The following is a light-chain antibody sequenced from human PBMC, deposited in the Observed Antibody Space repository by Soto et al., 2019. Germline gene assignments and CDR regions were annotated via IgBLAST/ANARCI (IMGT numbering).Light chain of an antibody. Sequence: QSALTQPASVSGSPGQSITISCTGTSSDVGGYNYVSWYQQHPGKAPKLMIYDVSNRPSGVSNRFSGSKSGNTASLTISGLQAEDEADYYCSSYTSSSSNWVFGGGTKL. CDR1: SSDVGGYNY. CDR3: SSYTSSSSNWV. CDR2: DVS. J-gene: IGLJ3*02. V-gene: IGLV2-14*01.